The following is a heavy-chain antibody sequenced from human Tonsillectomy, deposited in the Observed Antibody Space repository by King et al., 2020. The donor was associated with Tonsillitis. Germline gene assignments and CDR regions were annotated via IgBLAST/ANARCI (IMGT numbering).Heavy chain of an antibody. V-gene: IGHV1-69*01. CDR2: IIPIFGTA. D-gene: IGHD3-3*01. Sequence: QLVQSGAEVKKPGSSVKVSCKASGGPFSSYAISWVRQAPGQGLEWMGGIIPIFGTANYAQKFQGRVTITADESTSTAYMELSSLRSEDTAVYYCAREGGFITIFGASVVYFDYWGQGTLVTVSS. CDR1: GGPFSSYA. CDR3: AREGGFITIFGASVVYFDY. J-gene: IGHJ4*02.